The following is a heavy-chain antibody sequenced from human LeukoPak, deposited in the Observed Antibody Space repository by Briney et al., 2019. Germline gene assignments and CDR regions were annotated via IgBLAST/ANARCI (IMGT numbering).Heavy chain of an antibody. CDR3: ARALAAALPSIYYYGMDV. V-gene: IGHV1-18*01. J-gene: IGHJ6*02. CDR2: ISAYNGNT. Sequence: ASVNVSYKASGYTFTSYGISWVRQAPGQGLEWMGWISAYNGNTNYAQKLQGRVTMTTDTSTSTAYMELRSLRSDDTAVYYCARALAAALPSIYYYGMDVWGQGTTVTVSS. D-gene: IGHD6-13*01. CDR1: GYTFTSYG.